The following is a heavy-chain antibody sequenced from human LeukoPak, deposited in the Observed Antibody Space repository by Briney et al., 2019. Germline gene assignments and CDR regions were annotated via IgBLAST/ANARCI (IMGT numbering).Heavy chain of an antibody. CDR1: GGSFSGYY. CDR2: IDHSGST. V-gene: IGHV4-34*01. D-gene: IGHD3-10*01. Sequence: SETLSLTCAVYGGSFSGYYWSWIRQPPGKGLEWIGEIDHSGSTNYNPSLKSRVTISADTSTNQFSLKLTSVTAADTAVYYCARQRITMVRGVIRAGALDIWGQGTMVTVSS. CDR3: ARQRITMVRGVIRAGALDI. J-gene: IGHJ3*02.